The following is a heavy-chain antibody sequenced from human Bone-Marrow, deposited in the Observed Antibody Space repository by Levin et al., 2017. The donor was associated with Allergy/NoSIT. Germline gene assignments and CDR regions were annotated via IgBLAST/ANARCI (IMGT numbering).Heavy chain of an antibody. J-gene: IGHJ4*02. D-gene: IGHD6-19*01. Sequence: GGSLRLSCAASGFTVSGCHMSWVRQAPGKGLEWVSVIYSAGGTYYADSVKGRFTISRDDSKNTLYLQLHSLRADDTAVYYCASSNFADHPVAVTALDYWGQGTLVTVSS. CDR3: ASSNFADHPVAVTALDY. CDR1: GFTVSGCH. CDR2: IYSAGGT. V-gene: IGHV3-66*01.